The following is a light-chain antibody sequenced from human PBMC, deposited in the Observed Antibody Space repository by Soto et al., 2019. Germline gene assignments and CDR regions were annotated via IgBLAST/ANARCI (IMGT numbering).Light chain of an antibody. V-gene: IGLV2-14*01. CDR2: DVS. CDR1: SSDVGGYNY. J-gene: IGLJ2*01. CDR3: SSYIRRSTPMV. Sequence: QSALTQPASVSGSPGQSITISCTGTSSDVGGYNYVSWYQQHPGKAPKLMIYDVSNRPSGVSNRFSGSKSGNTASLTISGLQAEDEADYYCSSYIRRSTPMVFGGGTKLTVL.